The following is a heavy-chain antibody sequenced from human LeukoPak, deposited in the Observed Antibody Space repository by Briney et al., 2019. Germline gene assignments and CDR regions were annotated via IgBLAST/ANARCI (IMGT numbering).Heavy chain of an antibody. CDR3: ARSPSPYSSGWYFDY. Sequence: SQTPSLTCAISGDSVSINSAAWNWIRQSPSRGLEWLGRTYQRSKWYNDYAVSVKSRITINPDISKNQFSLQLNSVTPEDTAVYYCARSPSPYSSGWYFDYWGQGTLVTVSS. J-gene: IGHJ4*02. CDR1: GDSVSINSAA. CDR2: TYQRSKWYN. D-gene: IGHD6-19*01. V-gene: IGHV6-1*01.